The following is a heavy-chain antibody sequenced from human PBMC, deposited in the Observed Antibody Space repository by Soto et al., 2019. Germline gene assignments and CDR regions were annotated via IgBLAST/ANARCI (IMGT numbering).Heavy chain of an antibody. V-gene: IGHV2-5*01. CDR2: IYWNDDK. CDR1: GFSLSTSGVG. CDR3: ARAYYDFWSGYYSWYFDL. Sequence: QITLKESGPPLVKPTQTLTLTCTFSGFSLSTSGVGVGWIRQPPGKALEWLALIYWNDDKRYSPSLKSRLTITKDTSKNQVVLTMTNMDPVDTATYYCARAYYDFWSGYYSWYFDLWGRGTLVTVSS. D-gene: IGHD3-3*01. J-gene: IGHJ2*01.